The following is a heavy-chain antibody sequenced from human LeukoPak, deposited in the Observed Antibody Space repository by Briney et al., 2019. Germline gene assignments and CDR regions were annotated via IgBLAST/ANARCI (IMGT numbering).Heavy chain of an antibody. Sequence: SETLSLTCTVSGDSITSGGYYWTWIRQHPGRGLEWIGYIYYSGSPYDSGSTYYNPSLKSRITISVDPSKDQFSLKMSSVTAADTAVYYCARGKRETPDYWGQGTLVTVSS. CDR3: ARGKRETPDY. CDR2: IYYSGSPYDSGST. J-gene: IGHJ4*02. V-gene: IGHV4-31*11. D-gene: IGHD1-26*01. CDR1: GDSITSGGYY.